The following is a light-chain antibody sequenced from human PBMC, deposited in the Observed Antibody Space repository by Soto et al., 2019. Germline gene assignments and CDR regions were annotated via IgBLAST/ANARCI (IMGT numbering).Light chain of an antibody. V-gene: IGKV3-20*01. CDR1: QSVSSSS. CDR2: GAS. Sequence: EIVLTQSPGTLSLSPGERATLSCRASQSVSSSSLAWYQQKPGQAPRLLIYGASSRATGIPDRFSGSGSGTDLTLTISRLEPEDFAVYYCQQYRTFGQGTKVDIK. CDR3: QQYRT. J-gene: IGKJ1*01.